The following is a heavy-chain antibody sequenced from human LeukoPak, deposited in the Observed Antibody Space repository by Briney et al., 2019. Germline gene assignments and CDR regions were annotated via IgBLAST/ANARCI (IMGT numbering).Heavy chain of an antibody. V-gene: IGHV1-18*01. D-gene: IGHD3-22*01. J-gene: IGHJ4*02. CDR1: GYTFTSYG. CDR2: ISAYNGNT. Sequence: GASVKVSCKASGYTFTSYGISWVRQAPGQGLEWIGWISAYNGNTNYAQKLQGRVTMTTDTSTSTAYMELRSLRSDDTAVYYCARGTPGYYDSSSYYYLPFDYWGQGALVTVSS. CDR3: ARGTPGYYDSSSYYYLPFDY.